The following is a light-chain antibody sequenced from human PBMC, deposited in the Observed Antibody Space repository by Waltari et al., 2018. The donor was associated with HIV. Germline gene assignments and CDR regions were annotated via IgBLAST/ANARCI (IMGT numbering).Light chain of an antibody. J-gene: IGKJ5*01. V-gene: IGKV1D-12*01. CDR1: HNISIW. CDR2: AAS. Sequence: DIQMTQSPSSVSASVGDRVNITCRASHNISIWLAWYQHRVGTAPNLLIYAASTLQSGVPSRFSGSGSGTDFTLTISNVQPEDFATYYCQQARGVPITFGQGTRLEIK. CDR3: QQARGVPIT.